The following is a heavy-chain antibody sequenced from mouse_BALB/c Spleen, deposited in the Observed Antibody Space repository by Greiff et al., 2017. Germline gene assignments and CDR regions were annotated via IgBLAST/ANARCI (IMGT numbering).Heavy chain of an antibody. CDR3: ARRRYDGYYYAMDY. CDR1: GFTFSSFG. CDR2: ISSGSSTI. D-gene: IGHD2-3*01. J-gene: IGHJ4*01. Sequence: EVQLVESGGGLVQPGGSRKLSCAASGFTFSSFGMHWVRQAPEKGLEWVAYISSGSSTIYYADTVKGRFTISRDNPKNTLFLQMTSLRSEDTAMYYCARRRYDGYYYAMDYWGQGTSVTVSS. V-gene: IGHV5-17*02.